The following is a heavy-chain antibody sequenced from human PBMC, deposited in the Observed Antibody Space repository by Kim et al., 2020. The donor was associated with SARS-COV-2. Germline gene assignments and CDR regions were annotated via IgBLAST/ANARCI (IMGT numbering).Heavy chain of an antibody. V-gene: IGHV4-61*08. CDR1: CDSVSSHDYF. J-gene: IGHJ4*02. CDR2: MHNSGRT. D-gene: IGHD3-10*01. Sequence: SETLSLTCSVSCDSVSSHDYFCSWIRQSPAKGLEWVGYMHNSGRTSYNPSLKSPVSLSVDTSRSQFSLQLTSVTAADTVMYYCAFLRGTWYVQYWGQGALVPVFS. CDR3: AFLRGTWYVQY.